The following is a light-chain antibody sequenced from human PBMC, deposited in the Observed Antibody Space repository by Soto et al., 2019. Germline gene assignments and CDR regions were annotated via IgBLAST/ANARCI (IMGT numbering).Light chain of an antibody. CDR2: DVS. CDR1: SSDVGAYTF. V-gene: IGLV2-14*03. CDR3: SSYTSSSTHV. Sequence: QSALTQPASVPGSPGQSITISCTGTSSDVGAYTFVSWYQQHPDKVPKLMIFDVSSRPSGVSDRFSGSKSGNTASLTISGLQPEDEADYYCSSYTSSSTHVFGSGTKLTVL. J-gene: IGLJ1*01.